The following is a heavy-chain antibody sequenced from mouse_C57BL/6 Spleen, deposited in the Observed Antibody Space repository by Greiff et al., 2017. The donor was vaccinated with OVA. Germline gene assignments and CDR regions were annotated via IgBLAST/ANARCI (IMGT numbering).Heavy chain of an antibody. CDR1: GYSITSGYY. J-gene: IGHJ4*01. Sequence: EVQLQQSGPGLVKPSQSLSLTCSVTGYSITSGYYWNWIRQFPGNKLEWMGYISYDGSNNYNPSLKNRISITRDTSKNQFFLKLNSVTTEDTATYYCARIYYGNYEGVDYWGQGTSVTVSS. V-gene: IGHV3-6*01. CDR2: ISYDGSN. CDR3: ARIYYGNYEGVDY. D-gene: IGHD2-1*01.